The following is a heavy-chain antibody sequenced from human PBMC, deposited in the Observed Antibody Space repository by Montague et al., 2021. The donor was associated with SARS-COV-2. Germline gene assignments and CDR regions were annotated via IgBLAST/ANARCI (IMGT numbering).Heavy chain of an antibody. D-gene: IGHD6-13*01. J-gene: IGHJ3*02. V-gene: IGHV2-70*11. CDR1: GFSLSTSGMC. Sequence: PALVQPTQTLTLTCTFSGFSLSTSGMCVSWIRQPPGKALEWLARIGWDDDKYYSTSLRTRLTISKDTSKNQVVLTMTNMDPVDTATYYCARMRIAAAGSPFDIWGQGTMVTVSS. CDR3: ARMRIAAAGSPFDI. CDR2: IGWDDDK.